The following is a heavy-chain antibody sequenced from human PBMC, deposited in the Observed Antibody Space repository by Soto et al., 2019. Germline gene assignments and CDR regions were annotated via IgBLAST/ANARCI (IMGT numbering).Heavy chain of an antibody. CDR3: SRRQRSGAFDL. V-gene: IGHV1-69*01. CDR2: ILPSLGTA. J-gene: IGHJ3*01. Sequence: QVHLVQSGAEVKKPGSSVKVSCKASGGPFSSYALSWVRQAPGQELEWMGGILPSLGTANYAQKFQGRVTSTADESTSTAYMELSSLRSEDRAVYYCSRRQRSGAFDLWCQGTMVTVS. CDR1: GGPFSSYA. D-gene: IGHD3-10*01.